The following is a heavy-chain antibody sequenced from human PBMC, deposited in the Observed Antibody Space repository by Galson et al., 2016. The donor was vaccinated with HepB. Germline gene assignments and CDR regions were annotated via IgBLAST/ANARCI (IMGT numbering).Heavy chain of an antibody. Sequence: SETLSLTCTVSGGSISTYYWSWIRQPAGKGLEWIGRIYSSGTTNYSPSLKSRVTMSVDTSKNQFSLKLRSVTAADTAVYYCARDVGSRSRRDDYWGQGTLVTVSS. CDR3: ARDVGSRSRRDDY. V-gene: IGHV4-4*07. CDR2: IYSSGTT. CDR1: GGSISTYY. J-gene: IGHJ4*02. D-gene: IGHD2-15*01.